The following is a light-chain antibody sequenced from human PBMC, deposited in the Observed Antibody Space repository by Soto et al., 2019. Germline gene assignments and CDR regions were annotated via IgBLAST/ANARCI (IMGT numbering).Light chain of an antibody. V-gene: IGLV1-44*01. Sequence: QSVLTQPPSASGTPGQRVTISCSGSSSNIGSNTVNWYQQLAGAAPKLLIYSNNQRPSGVPDRFSGSKSGTSASLAISGLQSEDGADYSCAPLDDSPAGRVFGGGTHLTVL. J-gene: IGLJ3*02. CDR2: SNN. CDR3: APLDDSPAGRV. CDR1: SSNIGSNT.